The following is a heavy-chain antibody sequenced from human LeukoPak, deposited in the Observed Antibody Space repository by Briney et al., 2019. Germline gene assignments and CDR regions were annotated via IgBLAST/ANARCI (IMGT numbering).Heavy chain of an antibody. CDR1: GFTFSSYQ. CDR3: AELGITMIGGV. V-gene: IGHV3-48*03. D-gene: IGHD3-10*02. CDR2: ISSSGSTI. J-gene: IGHJ6*04. Sequence: QPGGSLRLSCAASGFTFSSYQMNWVRQAPGKGLEWVSYISSSGSTIYYADSVKGRFTISRDNAKNSLYLQMNSLRAEDTAVYYCAELGITMIGGVWGKGTTVTISS.